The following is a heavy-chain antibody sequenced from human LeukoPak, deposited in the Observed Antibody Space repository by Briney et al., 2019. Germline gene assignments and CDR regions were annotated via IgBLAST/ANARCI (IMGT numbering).Heavy chain of an antibody. CDR2: INHSGST. CDR1: GGSFSGYY. V-gene: IGHV4-34*01. Sequence: SETLSLTCAVYGGSFSGYYWSWIRQPPGKGLEWIGEINHSGSTNYNPSLKSRVTISVDTSKNQFSLKLSSATAADTAVYYCARGPSSSWYPRFDYWGQGTLVTVSS. CDR3: ARGPSSSWYPRFDY. D-gene: IGHD6-13*01. J-gene: IGHJ4*02.